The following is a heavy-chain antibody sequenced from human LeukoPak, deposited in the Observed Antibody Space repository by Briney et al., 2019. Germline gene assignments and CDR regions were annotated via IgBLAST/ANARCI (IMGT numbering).Heavy chain of an antibody. Sequence: SQTLSLTCTVSGGSISSGGYYWSWIRQHPGKGLEWIGYIYYSGSTYYNPSLKSRVTISVDTSKNQFSLKLSSVTAADTAVYYCARVTIQTRTLYYLDYWGQGTLVTVSS. CDR2: IYYSGST. CDR1: GGSISSGGYY. J-gene: IGHJ4*02. D-gene: IGHD2-21*02. V-gene: IGHV4-31*03. CDR3: ARVTIQTRTLYYLDY.